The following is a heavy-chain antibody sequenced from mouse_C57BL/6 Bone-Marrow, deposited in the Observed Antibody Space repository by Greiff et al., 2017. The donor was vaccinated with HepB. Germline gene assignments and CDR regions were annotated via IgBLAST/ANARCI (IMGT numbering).Heavy chain of an antibody. Sequence: EVKLVESGGYLVKPGGSLKLSCAASGFTFSSYGMSWVRQTPDKRLEWVATISSGGSYTYYPDSVKGRFTISRDNAKKTLYLQMSSLKYEDTAMYYCARHGAQATPAWFAYWGQGTLVTVSA. CDR3: ARHGAQATPAWFAY. V-gene: IGHV5-6*01. CDR1: GFTFSSYG. J-gene: IGHJ3*01. D-gene: IGHD3-2*02. CDR2: ISSGGSYT.